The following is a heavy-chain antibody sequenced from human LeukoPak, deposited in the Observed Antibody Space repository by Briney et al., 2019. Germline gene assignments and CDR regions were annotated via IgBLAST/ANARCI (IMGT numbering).Heavy chain of an antibody. Sequence: SETLSLTCTVSGGSISGYYWSWIRQPPGKGLEWIGYIYYSGSTNYNPSLKSRVTISVDTSKNQFSLKLSSVTAADTAVYYCARDPEGDFGGMDVWGQGTTVTVSS. V-gene: IGHV4-59*01. CDR2: IYYSGST. J-gene: IGHJ6*02. D-gene: IGHD3-3*01. CDR3: ARDPEGDFGGMDV. CDR1: GGSISGYY.